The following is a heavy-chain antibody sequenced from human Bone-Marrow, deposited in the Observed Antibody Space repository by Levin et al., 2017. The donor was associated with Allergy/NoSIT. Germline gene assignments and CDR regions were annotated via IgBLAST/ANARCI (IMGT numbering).Heavy chain of an antibody. CDR2: ITWNSGDS. CDR3: ARDIIAARPYYGMDV. Sequence: LSLTCAASGFVFDDHAMHWVRQGPGKGLEWVAGITWNSGDSGYADSVRGRFTISRDNAQNLLYLQMTTLSPDDTALYYCARDIIAARPYYGMDVWGRGTTVIVSS. J-gene: IGHJ6*02. V-gene: IGHV3-9*01. D-gene: IGHD6-6*01. CDR1: GFVFDDHA.